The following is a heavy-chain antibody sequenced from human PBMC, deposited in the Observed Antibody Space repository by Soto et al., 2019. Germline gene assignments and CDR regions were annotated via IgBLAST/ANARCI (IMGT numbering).Heavy chain of an antibody. CDR3: ATSLYSNTYFDD. J-gene: IGHJ4*01. Sequence: TSETLSLTCAVYGGSFSGYYWSWIRQPPGKGLEWIGEINHSGSTNYNPSLKSRVTISEDTSKNQFTLKLSSVTAADTAVYYCATSLYSNTYFDDWGQGTLVTVSS. D-gene: IGHD4-4*01. CDR2: INHSGST. CDR1: GGSFSGYY. V-gene: IGHV4-34*01.